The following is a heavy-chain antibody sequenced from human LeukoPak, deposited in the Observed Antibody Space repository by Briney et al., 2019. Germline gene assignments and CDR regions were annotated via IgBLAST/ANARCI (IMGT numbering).Heavy chain of an antibody. CDR2: ISGSGDNT. CDR1: GFTFSSYA. Sequence: GGSLRLSCAASGFTFSSYAMNWVRQAPGKGLEWVSAISGSGDNTYYADSVKGRFTISRDNSKNTLYLQMNSLRAEDTAVYYCARDLFPRFSRSMGWFDPWGQGTLVTVSS. J-gene: IGHJ5*02. CDR3: ARDLFPRFSRSMGWFDP. V-gene: IGHV3-23*01. D-gene: IGHD2/OR15-2a*01.